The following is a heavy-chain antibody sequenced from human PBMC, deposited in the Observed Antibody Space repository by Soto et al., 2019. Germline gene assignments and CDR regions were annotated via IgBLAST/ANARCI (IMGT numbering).Heavy chain of an antibody. Sequence: PGGSLRLSCSASGFTFSAYSMHWVRQAPGKGPECVSGISGEAVFTHYADSVKGRFSISRDNSKNTLYLQMSSLRLEETAVYYCVRRSGAYDHWGQGTLVTVSS. CDR1: GFTFSAYS. V-gene: IGHV3-64D*08. CDR3: VRRSGAYDH. D-gene: IGHD4-17*01. J-gene: IGHJ5*02. CDR2: ISGEAVFT.